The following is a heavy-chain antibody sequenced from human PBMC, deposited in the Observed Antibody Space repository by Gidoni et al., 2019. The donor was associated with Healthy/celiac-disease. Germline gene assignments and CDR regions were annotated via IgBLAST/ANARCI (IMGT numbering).Heavy chain of an antibody. CDR3: ARAPVIDYGASFK. D-gene: IGHD4-17*01. CDR1: GFTFSSYA. J-gene: IGHJ4*02. V-gene: IGHV3-30*04. CDR2: ISYDGSNK. Sequence: QVQLVESGGGVVQPGRSLSLSCAASGFTFSSYAMHWVRQAPGKGLEWVAVISYDGSNKYYADSVKGRFTISRDNSKNTLYLQMNSLRAEDTAVYYCARAPVIDYGASFKWGQGTLVTVSS.